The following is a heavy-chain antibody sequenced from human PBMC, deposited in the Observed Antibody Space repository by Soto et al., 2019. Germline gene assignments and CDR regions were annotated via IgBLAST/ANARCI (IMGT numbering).Heavy chain of an antibody. CDR3: ARGYGDYDESKEDAFDI. J-gene: IGHJ3*02. D-gene: IGHD4-17*01. CDR1: GYTFTGYY. Sequence: QVQLVQSGAEVEKPGASVKVSCKASGYTFTGYYMHWVRQAPGQGLEWMGWTNPNSGGTNYAQKFQGWVTMTRDTYRSTAFMELSRVRTDDTTVYYCARGYGDYDESKEDAFDIWGQETMDTVSS. V-gene: IGHV1-2*04. CDR2: TNPNSGGT.